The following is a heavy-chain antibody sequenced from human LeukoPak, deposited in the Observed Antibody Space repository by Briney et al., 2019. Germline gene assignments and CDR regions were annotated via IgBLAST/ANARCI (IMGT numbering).Heavy chain of an antibody. D-gene: IGHD3-16*01. Sequence: GGSLRLSCAASGFTFSSYEMNWVRQAPGKGLEWVSYISSSGSTIYYADSVKGRFIISRDNAKNSLYLQMNSLRAEDTAVYYCAREELGQWNMDVWGKGTTVTISS. V-gene: IGHV3-48*03. CDR3: AREELGQWNMDV. CDR1: GFTFSSYE. J-gene: IGHJ6*03. CDR2: ISSSGSTI.